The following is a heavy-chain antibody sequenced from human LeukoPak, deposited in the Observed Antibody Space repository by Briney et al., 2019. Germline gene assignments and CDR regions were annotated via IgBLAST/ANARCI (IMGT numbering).Heavy chain of an antibody. CDR1: GFTFSSYS. D-gene: IGHD3-3*01. J-gene: IGHJ4*02. CDR3: ARAFFWSGYYLFDY. V-gene: IGHV3-48*01. CDR2: ISSSSSTI. Sequence: GGSLRLSCAASGFTFSSYSMNWVRQAPGKGLEWVSYISSSSSTIYYADSVKGRFTISRDNAKNSLYLQMNSLRAKDTAVYYCARAFFWSGYYLFDYWGQGTLVTVSS.